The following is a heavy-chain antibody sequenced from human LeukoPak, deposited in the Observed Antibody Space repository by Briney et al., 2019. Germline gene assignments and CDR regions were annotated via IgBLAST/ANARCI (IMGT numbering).Heavy chain of an antibody. CDR2: IYYSGST. D-gene: IGHD3-10*01. CDR3: ARDLLTMVRGVTGAIFDY. CDR1: GGSISSYY. Sequence: SETLSLTCTVSGGSISSYYWSLIRQPPGKGLEWIGYIYYSGSTNYNPSLKSRVTISVDTSKNQFSLKLSSVTAADTAVYYCARDLLTMVRGVTGAIFDYWGQGTLVTVSS. V-gene: IGHV4-59*01. J-gene: IGHJ4*02.